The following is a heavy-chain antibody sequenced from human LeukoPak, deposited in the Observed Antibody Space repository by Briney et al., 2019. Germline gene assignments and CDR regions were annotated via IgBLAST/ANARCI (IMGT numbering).Heavy chain of an antibody. Sequence: AASVKVSCKASGYTFTSYGISWVRQATGQGLEWMGWMNPNNGDTGYAQKFQGRVTIIRNTSITTAYMELSSLSSDDTAVYYCARAQPSAEGYYMDVWGKGTTVTVSS. CDR1: GYTFTSYG. J-gene: IGHJ6*03. CDR2: MNPNNGDT. V-gene: IGHV1-8*01. CDR3: ARAQPSAEGYYMDV.